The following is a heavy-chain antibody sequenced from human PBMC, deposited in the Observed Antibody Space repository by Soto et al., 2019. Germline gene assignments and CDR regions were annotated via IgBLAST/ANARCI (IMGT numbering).Heavy chain of an antibody. V-gene: IGHV3-15*07. D-gene: IGHD6-19*01. CDR2: IKSKTDGGTT. J-gene: IGHJ6*02. CDR1: GFTFSNAW. CDR3: TTDLSSSGWYYYYYYGMDV. Sequence: GGSLRLSCAASGFTFSNAWMNWVRQAPGKGLEWVGRIKSKTDGGTTDYAAPVKGRFTISRDDSKNTLYLQMNSLKTEDTAVYYCTTDLSSSGWYYYYYYGMDVWGQGTTVTVSS.